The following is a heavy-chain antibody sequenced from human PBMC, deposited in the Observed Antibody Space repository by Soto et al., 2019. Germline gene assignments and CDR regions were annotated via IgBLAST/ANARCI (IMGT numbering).Heavy chain of an antibody. V-gene: IGHV1-24*01. D-gene: IGHD3-3*01. J-gene: IGHJ4*02. Sequence: ASVKVSCKVSGYSLSDVSMHWVRQAPGKGLEWMGGFDPEDGETIYAQKFQGRVTMTEDTSTDTAYMELSSLRSEDTAVYYCATRLSLSALYFYYFDYWGQGTLVTVSS. CDR1: GYSLSDVS. CDR2: FDPEDGET. CDR3: ATRLSLSALYFYYFDY.